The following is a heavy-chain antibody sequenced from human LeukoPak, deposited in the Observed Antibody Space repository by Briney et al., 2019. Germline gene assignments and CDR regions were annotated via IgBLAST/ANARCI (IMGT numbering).Heavy chain of an antibody. Sequence: SETLSLTCTVSGGSINGYYWSWVRQPPGEGPEWIGNIYYSGTTSYNPSLESRVIISVDMSKNQFSLKLRSVTAADTAVYYCARDFLPPHYTATIRPDWYFDLWGRGSLVTVSS. CDR3: ARDFLPPHYTATIRPDWYFDL. CDR1: GGSINGYY. J-gene: IGHJ2*01. D-gene: IGHD5-12*01. V-gene: IGHV4-59*01. CDR2: IYYSGTT.